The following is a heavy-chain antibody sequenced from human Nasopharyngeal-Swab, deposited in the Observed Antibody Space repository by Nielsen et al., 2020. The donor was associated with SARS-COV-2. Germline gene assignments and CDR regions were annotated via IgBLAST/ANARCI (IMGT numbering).Heavy chain of an antibody. V-gene: IGHV3-30*09. CDR1: GFTFNTYW. Sequence: GGSLRLSCAASGFTFNTYWMNWARQAPGKGLEWVAVISYDGSNKYYADSVKGRFAISRDNPKNSLYLQMNSLRAEDTAVYYCARGRGGGYDPWGYYYYDMDVWGHGTTVTVSS. J-gene: IGHJ6*02. D-gene: IGHD5-12*01. CDR3: ARGRGGGYDPWGYYYYDMDV. CDR2: ISYDGSNK.